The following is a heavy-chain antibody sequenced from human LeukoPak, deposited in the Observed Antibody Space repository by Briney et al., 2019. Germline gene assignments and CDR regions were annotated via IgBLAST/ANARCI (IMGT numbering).Heavy chain of an antibody. Sequence: GESLRISCKGSGYTFTNYWIGWVRQMPGKGLELMGIIYPCDSDTRYSPSFQGQVTISADKSISTAYLQWSSLKASDAAMQYSAVRDSYHIWVDPWGHGALVTVSS. CDR1: GYTFTNYW. V-gene: IGHV5-51*01. CDR2: IYPCDSDT. J-gene: IGHJ5*02. CDR3: AVRDSYHIWVDP. D-gene: IGHD3-10*01.